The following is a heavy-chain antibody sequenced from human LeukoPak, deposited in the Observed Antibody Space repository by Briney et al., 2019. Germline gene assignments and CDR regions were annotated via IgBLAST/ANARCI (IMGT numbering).Heavy chain of an antibody. CDR1: GYTFNSSY. CDR3: ARGHYYDSSGYQDPSLTFDY. J-gene: IGHJ4*02. CDR2: INPSDDST. Sequence: ASVKVSCKASGYTFNSSYMHWVRQAPGQGLEWMGIINPSDDSTRYAQKFQGRVTMTKDTSTNTVYMHLSSLSSDDTAVYYCARGHYYDSSGYQDPSLTFDYWGQGTLVTVSS. V-gene: IGHV1-46*02. D-gene: IGHD3-22*01.